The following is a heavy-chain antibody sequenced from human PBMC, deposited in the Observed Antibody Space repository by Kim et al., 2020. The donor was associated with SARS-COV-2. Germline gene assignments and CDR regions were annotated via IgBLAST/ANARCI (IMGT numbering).Heavy chain of an antibody. J-gene: IGHJ4*02. CDR2: K. D-gene: IGHD2-21*02. Sequence: KNNADSVKGRFTISREHAKNSLFRQMNSLRDEDTAVYYCAIVPISNVVTRDWGQGTLVTVSS. V-gene: IGHV3-48*02. CDR3: AIVPISNVVTRD.